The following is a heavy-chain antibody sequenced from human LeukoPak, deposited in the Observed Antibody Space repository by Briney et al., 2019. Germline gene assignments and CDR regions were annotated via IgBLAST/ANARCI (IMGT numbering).Heavy chain of an antibody. CDR1: GFTFGHYA. CDR2: IRSQAYGGAI. D-gene: IGHD2-2*01. V-gene: IGHV3-49*04. Sequence: GGSLRLSCTGSGFTFGHYALAWVRQAPGKGLEWLGFIRSQAYGGAIEYAASVKGRFSISRDNSKSIADLQINSLKTEDTAVYYCARGGDFGVPAPLGIDAFDIWGQGTMVTVSS. J-gene: IGHJ3*02. CDR3: ARGGDFGVPAPLGIDAFDI.